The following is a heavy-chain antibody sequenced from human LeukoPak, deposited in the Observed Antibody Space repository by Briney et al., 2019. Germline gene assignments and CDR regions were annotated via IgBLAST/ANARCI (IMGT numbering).Heavy chain of an antibody. CDR1: GFTFSSYA. Sequence: GSLRLSCAASGFTFSSYAMHWVRQAPGKGLEYVSAISSNGGSTYYANSVKGRFTISRDNSENPLYLQMGSLRAEDMAVYYCAREFRGSMGCMLDGVVFCYMDVWGKGTTVTVSS. CDR2: ISSNGGST. D-gene: IGHD2-8*01. V-gene: IGHV3-64*01. CDR3: AREFRGSMGCMLDGVVFCYMDV. J-gene: IGHJ6*03.